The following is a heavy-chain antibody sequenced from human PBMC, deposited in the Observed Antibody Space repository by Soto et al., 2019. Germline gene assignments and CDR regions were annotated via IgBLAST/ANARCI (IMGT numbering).Heavy chain of an antibody. CDR2: LYYSGTT. Sequence: PSETLSLTCTVSGGSISNYYWSWIRQPPGKGLEWIGYLYYSGTTKYNPSLKSRVTISVDTSKNQFSLKLSSVTAADTAVYYCARETYYDILTGYRYYYGMDVWGQGTTVTVS. J-gene: IGHJ6*02. CDR3: ARETYYDILTGYRYYYGMDV. D-gene: IGHD3-9*01. V-gene: IGHV4-59*01. CDR1: GGSISNYY.